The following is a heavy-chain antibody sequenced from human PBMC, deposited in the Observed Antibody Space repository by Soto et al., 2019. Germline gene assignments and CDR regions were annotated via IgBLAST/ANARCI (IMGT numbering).Heavy chain of an antibody. V-gene: IGHV2-5*02. D-gene: IGHD3-10*01. Sequence: QITLKESGPTLVKPTQTLTLTCTFSGFSLSTSGVGVGWIRQPPGKALEWLALIYWDDDKRYSPSLKSRLTITKDTSXXQXVXXMTNMDPVDTATYYCAHSSFAMVRGVIITRNAFDIWGQGTMVTVSS. CDR3: AHSSFAMVRGVIITRNAFDI. CDR1: GFSLSTSGVG. J-gene: IGHJ3*02. CDR2: IYWDDDK.